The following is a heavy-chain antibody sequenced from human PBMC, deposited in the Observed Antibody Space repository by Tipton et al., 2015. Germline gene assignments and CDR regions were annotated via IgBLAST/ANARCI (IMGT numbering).Heavy chain of an antibody. CDR1: GFTFSNYG. Sequence: SLRLSCAASGFTFSNYGMHGVRQAPGKGLEWVAVISWDGRNKYYADSVKGRFTVSRDTSKNTLYLQMDSLGADDTAVYYCARDYCSVTSCYDYWGQGTLVTVSS. CDR2: ISWDGRNK. J-gene: IGHJ4*02. D-gene: IGHD2-2*01. CDR3: ARDYCSVTSCYDY. V-gene: IGHV3-30*03.